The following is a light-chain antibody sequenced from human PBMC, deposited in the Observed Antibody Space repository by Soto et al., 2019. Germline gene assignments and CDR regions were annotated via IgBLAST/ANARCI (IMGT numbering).Light chain of an antibody. V-gene: IGLV2-8*01. CDR1: SSDVGGYNY. Sequence: QSVLTQPPSASGSPGQSVTISCTGTSSDVGGYNYVSWYQQHPGKAPKLMIYEVSKRPSGVPDRFSGSKSGNTASLTVSGLQAEDEDDYYCSSYAGSNTPYVFGTGTKLTVL. CDR2: EVS. J-gene: IGLJ1*01. CDR3: SSYAGSNTPYV.